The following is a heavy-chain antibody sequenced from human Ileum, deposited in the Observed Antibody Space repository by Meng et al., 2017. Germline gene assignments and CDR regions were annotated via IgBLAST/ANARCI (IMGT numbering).Heavy chain of an antibody. CDR3: AAIISMKVD. CDR2: IAYDGSNK. D-gene: IGHD3-22*01. J-gene: IGHJ4*02. CDR1: GFTFSTYD. Sequence: QVPLVESGGGVVQPGRSLRLSCAASGFTFSTYDLHWVRQAPGKGLEWVALIAYDGSNKYYADSVKGRFIISRDNSKSTLYLQMNSLRVEDTAVYYCAAIISMKVDWGQGTLVTVSS. V-gene: IGHV3-30-3*01.